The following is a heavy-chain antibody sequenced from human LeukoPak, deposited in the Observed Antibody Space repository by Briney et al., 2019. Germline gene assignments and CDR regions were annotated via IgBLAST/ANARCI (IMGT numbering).Heavy chain of an antibody. J-gene: IGHJ4*01. CDR3: AGGPGFLIDC. D-gene: IGHD3-3*01. CDR2: INQNGNEK. V-gene: IGHV3-7*01. CDR1: GSTFSSYW. Sequence: GGSLRLSCAASGSTFSSYWMSWVRRAPGKGLEWIANINQNGNEKNYLDSMKGRLTISRDNANNLVFLQMNSLRIEDTAVYYCAGGPGFLIDCWGHGTLVTVSS.